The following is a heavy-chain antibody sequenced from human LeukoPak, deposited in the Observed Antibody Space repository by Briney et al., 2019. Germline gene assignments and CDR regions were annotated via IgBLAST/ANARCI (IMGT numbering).Heavy chain of an antibody. D-gene: IGHD6-6*01. CDR3: SKDRPRSSFDY. CDR1: GFTFSSNT. Sequence: GGSLRLSCAASGFTFSSNTMNWVRQAPGKGLEWVSSISSDGTHTFYADPVKGRFTISRDNAKNSLYLQMNSLRDEDTAVYYCSKDRPRSSFDYWGQGILVTVSS. V-gene: IGHV3-21*01. J-gene: IGHJ4*02. CDR2: ISSDGTHT.